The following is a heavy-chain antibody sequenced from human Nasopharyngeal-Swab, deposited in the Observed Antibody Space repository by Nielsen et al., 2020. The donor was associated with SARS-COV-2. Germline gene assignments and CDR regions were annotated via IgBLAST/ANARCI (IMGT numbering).Heavy chain of an antibody. Sequence: GESLKISCAASGFTFSSYWMHWVRQAPGKGLVWGSRINSDGSSTSYADSVKGRFTISRDNAKNTLYLQMNSLRAEDTAVYYCARDLPPLYYYYYGMDVWGQGTAVTVSS. J-gene: IGHJ6*02. CDR1: GFTFSSYW. CDR2: INSDGSST. V-gene: IGHV3-74*01. CDR3: ARDLPPLYYYYYGMDV.